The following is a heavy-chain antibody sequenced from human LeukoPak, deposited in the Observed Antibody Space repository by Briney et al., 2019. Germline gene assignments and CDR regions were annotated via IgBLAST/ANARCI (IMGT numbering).Heavy chain of an antibody. J-gene: IGHJ4*02. CDR2: ITAGGGST. CDR3: AKRLAYTSSWYYFDN. V-gene: IGHV3-23*01. Sequence: GGSLRLSCAASGFXFSSYVMSWVRQAPGKGLEWVSTITAGGGSTNYADSVKGRFTISRDNSKNTLYLQMNSLRAEDTAVYYCAKRLAYTSSWYYFDNWGQGTLVTVSS. D-gene: IGHD6-13*01. CDR1: GFXFSSYV.